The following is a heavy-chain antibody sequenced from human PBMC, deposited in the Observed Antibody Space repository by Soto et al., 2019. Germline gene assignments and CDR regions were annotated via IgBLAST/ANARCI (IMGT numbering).Heavy chain of an antibody. Sequence: SLRLSCAASGFTLDDYDMHWVRQVPGKGLEWVSGINWNSGSIGYGDSVKGRFAISRDNAKNSIHLPMNSLSAEDTAFYYCVKDESINWYSGHFRHWGQGTLVTVSS. CDR1: GFTLDDYD. D-gene: IGHD6-13*01. J-gene: IGHJ1*01. CDR3: VKDESINWYSGHFRH. CDR2: INWNSGSI. V-gene: IGHV3-9*01.